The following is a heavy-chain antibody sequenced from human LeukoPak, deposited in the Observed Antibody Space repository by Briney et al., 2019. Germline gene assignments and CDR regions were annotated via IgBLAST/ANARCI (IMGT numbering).Heavy chain of an antibody. J-gene: IGHJ3*02. V-gene: IGHV3-74*01. CDR1: GFTFSSYW. D-gene: IGHD5-18*01. CDR3: ARDVKLRGYSYGYSPFDI. Sequence: PGGSLRLSCAASGFTFSSYWMHWVRQAPGKGLVWVSRISIDGSNTNYADSVKGRFTISRDNAKNTLYLQMNSLRAEDTAVYYCARDVKLRGYSYGYSPFDIWGQGTLVTVSS. CDR2: ISIDGSNT.